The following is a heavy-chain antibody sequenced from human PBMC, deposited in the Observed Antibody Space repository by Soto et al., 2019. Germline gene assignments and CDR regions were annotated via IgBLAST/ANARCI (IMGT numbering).Heavy chain of an antibody. D-gene: IGHD2-8*01. CDR2: ISRDGSSK. CDR1: GFTFSRYA. Sequence: GGSLRLSCAASGFTFSRYAMHWVRQAPGEGLEWVAVISRDGSSKYYGDSVKGRFTVSRDNSNNTLYLSMTSLRPDDTAVFYCARSRNGAVPDSINFWGQGTLVTVPS. CDR3: ARSRNGAVPDSINF. J-gene: IGHJ4*02. V-gene: IGHV3-30-3*01.